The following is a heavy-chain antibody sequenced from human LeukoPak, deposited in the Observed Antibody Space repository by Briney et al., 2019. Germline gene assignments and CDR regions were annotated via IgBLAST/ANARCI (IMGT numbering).Heavy chain of an antibody. CDR2: IYSGGST. CDR1: GFTVSSNY. J-gene: IGHJ4*02. V-gene: IGHV3-53*01. CDR3: ARGGIPAYDFWSGYNY. Sequence: GGSLRLSCAASGFTVSSNYMSWVRQAPGKGLEWVSVIYSGGSTYYADSVKGRFTISRDNSKNTLYLQMNSLRAEDTAVCYCARGGIPAYDFWSGYNYWGQGTPVTVSS. D-gene: IGHD3-3*01.